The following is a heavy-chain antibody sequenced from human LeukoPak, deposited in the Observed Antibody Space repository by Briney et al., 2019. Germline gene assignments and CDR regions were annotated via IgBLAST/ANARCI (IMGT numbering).Heavy chain of an antibody. V-gene: IGHV3-23*02. CDR2: ISGRGGST. CDR3: AKGRYCRGGSCYATWFDP. J-gene: IGHJ5*02. Sequence: QPGGSLRLSCAASGFTFSSYAMSWVRQASGKGVEWVLAISGRGGSTYYGDSVKGRFTISRDNFKKTVCVEMNSLRAEDTAVYYCAKGRYCRGGSCYATWFDPWGQGTLVTVSS. D-gene: IGHD2-15*01. CDR1: GFTFSSYA.